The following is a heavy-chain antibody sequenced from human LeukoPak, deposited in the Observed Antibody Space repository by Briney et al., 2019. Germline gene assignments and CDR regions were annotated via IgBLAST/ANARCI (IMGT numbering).Heavy chain of an antibody. J-gene: IGHJ3*02. D-gene: IGHD3-22*01. CDR2: INPNSGGP. Sequence: ASVKVSCKASRYTFTGYYMHWVRQAPGQRLEWMGWINPNSGGPNYAQKFQGRVTTTRDTSISTAYMELSRLRSDDTAVYYCAREYYYDSSGYYYPEAFDIWGQGPLVTVSS. CDR1: RYTFTGYY. V-gene: IGHV1-2*02. CDR3: AREYYYDSSGYYYPEAFDI.